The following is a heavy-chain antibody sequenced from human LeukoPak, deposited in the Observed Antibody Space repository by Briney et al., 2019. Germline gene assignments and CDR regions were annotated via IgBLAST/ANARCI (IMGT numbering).Heavy chain of an antibody. V-gene: IGHV3-30-3*01. CDR1: GFTFSSYS. J-gene: IGHJ4*02. CDR2: ISDDGSNI. Sequence: GGSLRLSCAASGFTFSSYSMNWVRQAPGKGLEWVAVISDDGSNIYYADSVKGRFTISRDNSKNTLYLQMNSLGGEDTAVYYCARESVFDSWGEGTLVTVSS. CDR3: ARESVFDS.